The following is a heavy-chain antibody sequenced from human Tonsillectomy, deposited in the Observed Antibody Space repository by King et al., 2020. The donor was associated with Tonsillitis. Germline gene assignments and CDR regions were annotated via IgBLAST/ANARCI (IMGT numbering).Heavy chain of an antibody. Sequence: VQLVESGGALAQPGRSLRLSCTASGFTLGDNAINWVRQAPGRRLEWVGFTRSKSYDGATEYAASVKGRFTISRDDAKNIAYLQMNSLKTEDTAVYYCARDPSYDFWTVQHMDVWGKGTTVTVSS. V-gene: IGHV3-49*04. CDR1: GFTLGDNA. D-gene: IGHD3/OR15-3a*01. CDR3: ARDPSYDFWTVQHMDV. J-gene: IGHJ6*03. CDR2: TRSKSYDGAT.